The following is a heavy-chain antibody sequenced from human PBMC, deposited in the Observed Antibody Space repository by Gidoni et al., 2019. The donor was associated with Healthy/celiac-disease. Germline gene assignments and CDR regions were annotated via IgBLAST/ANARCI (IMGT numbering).Heavy chain of an antibody. V-gene: IGHV3-53*01. CDR3: ATIAVAGFFDY. CDR2: IYSGGST. D-gene: IGHD6-19*01. CDR1: GFTVSSNY. J-gene: IGHJ4*02. Sequence: EVQLVESGGGLIQTGGSLRLSCEASGFTVSSNYMSWVRQAPGKGLELVSVIYSGGSTYYADSVKGRFTISRDNSKNTLYLQMNSLRAEDTAVYYCATIAVAGFFDYWGQGTLVTVSS.